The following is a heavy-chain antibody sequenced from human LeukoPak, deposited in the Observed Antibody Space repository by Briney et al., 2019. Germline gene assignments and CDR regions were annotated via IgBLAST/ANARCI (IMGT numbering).Heavy chain of an antibody. V-gene: IGHV4-39*07. CDR1: GGSISSSSYY. J-gene: IGHJ6*03. D-gene: IGHD3-22*01. Sequence: PSETLSLTCTVSGGSISSSSYYWGWIRQPPGKGLEWIGSIYYSGSTYYNPSLKSRVTISVDTSKNQFSLKLSSVTAADTAVYYCARALGSGYYYVYYYMDVWGKGTTVTVSS. CDR2: IYYSGST. CDR3: ARALGSGYYYVYYYMDV.